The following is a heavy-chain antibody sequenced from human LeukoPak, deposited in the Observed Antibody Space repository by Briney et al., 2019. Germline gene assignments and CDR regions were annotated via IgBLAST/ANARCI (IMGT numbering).Heavy chain of an antibody. J-gene: IGHJ5*02. Sequence: SETLSLTCTVSGGSISSYYWSWIRQPPGKGLEWIGYIYYSGSTNYNPSLKSRVTISVDTSKNQFSLKLSSVTAADTAVYYCARDYRTNWFDPWGQGTLVTVSS. V-gene: IGHV4-59*01. D-gene: IGHD1-26*01. CDR3: ARDYRTNWFDP. CDR2: IYYSGST. CDR1: GGSISSYY.